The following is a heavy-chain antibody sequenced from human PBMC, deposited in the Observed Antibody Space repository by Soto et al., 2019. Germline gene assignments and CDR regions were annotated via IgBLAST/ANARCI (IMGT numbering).Heavy chain of an antibody. CDR2: ISAYNGNT. CDR1: GYTFTSYG. D-gene: IGHD6-19*01. V-gene: IGHV1-18*01. Sequence: GASVKVSCKASGYTFTSYGISWVRQAPGQGLEWMGWISAYNGNTNYAQKLQGRVTMTTDTSTSTAYMELRSLRSDDTAVYYCARDLSIAVAGTCHYWGQGTLVTVSS. CDR3: ARDLSIAVAGTCHY. J-gene: IGHJ4*02.